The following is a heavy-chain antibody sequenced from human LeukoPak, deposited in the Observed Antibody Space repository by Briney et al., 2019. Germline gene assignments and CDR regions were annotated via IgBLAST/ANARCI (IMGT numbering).Heavy chain of an antibody. Sequence: GGSLRLSCVASGFTFSNYWMTSVRQAPGKGLGWVASINQDGSEEYYVDSVKGRLTISRDNAQNSLYLQMNSLRADGTAVYYCASRNYGGSPVPLDFWGQGTLVTVSS. CDR2: INQDGSEE. V-gene: IGHV3-7*01. CDR1: GFTFSNYW. D-gene: IGHD4-23*01. J-gene: IGHJ4*02. CDR3: ASRNYGGSPVPLDF.